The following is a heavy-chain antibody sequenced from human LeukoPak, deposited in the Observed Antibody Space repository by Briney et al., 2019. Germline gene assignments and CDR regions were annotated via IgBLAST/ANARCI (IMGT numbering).Heavy chain of an antibody. CDR1: GFTFSSYG. J-gene: IGHJ4*02. V-gene: IGHV3-30*18. CDR3: AKDLYSSGWYGGAFDY. D-gene: IGHD6-19*01. CDR2: ISYDGSNK. Sequence: GGSLRLSCAASGFTFSSYGMHWVRQAPGKGLEWVAVISYDGSNKYYADSVKGRFTISRDNSKNTLYLQMNSLRAEDTAVYYCAKDLYSSGWYGGAFDYWGQGTLVTVSS.